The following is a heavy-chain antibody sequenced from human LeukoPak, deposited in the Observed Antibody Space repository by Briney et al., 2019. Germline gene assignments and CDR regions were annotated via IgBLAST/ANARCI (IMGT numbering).Heavy chain of an antibody. D-gene: IGHD3-22*01. Sequence: GGSLRLSCAASGFTFSTFWMHWVRQAPGKGLVWVSRIKVDGSDTTYADSVKGRFTISRDNAKNTLYLQMNSLRAEDTAVYYCANDRGCSFDYWGQGTLVTVSS. CDR1: GFTFSTFW. V-gene: IGHV3-74*01. CDR3: ANDRGCSFDY. CDR2: IKVDGSDT. J-gene: IGHJ4*02.